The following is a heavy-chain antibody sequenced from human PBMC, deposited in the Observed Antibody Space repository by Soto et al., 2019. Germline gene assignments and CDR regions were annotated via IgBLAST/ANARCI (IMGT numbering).Heavy chain of an antibody. CDR2: IYYSGST. J-gene: IGHJ5*02. CDR3: ARLITIGNWFDP. V-gene: IGHV4-39*01. CDR1: GGSISSSSYY. Sequence: SETLSLTCTVSGGSISSSSYYWGWIRQPPGKGLEWIGSIYYSGSTYYNPSLNSRVTISIDTSKNQFSLKLSSVTAADTAVYYCARLITIGNWFDPWGQGTLVTVSS. D-gene: IGHD3-3*01.